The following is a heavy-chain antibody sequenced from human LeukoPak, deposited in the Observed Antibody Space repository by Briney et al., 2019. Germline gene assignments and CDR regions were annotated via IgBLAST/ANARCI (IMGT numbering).Heavy chain of an antibody. V-gene: IGHV3-30*03. Sequence: PGGSLRLSCAASGVTLSPYGMHWVRQAPGKGLEWVAVISYEGGTQHYADSVKGRFIISRDNPRNTLYLQMNILRTEDTAVYFCARLRNWAWDFDSWGQGTLVTVSS. CDR1: GVTLSPYG. CDR3: ARLRNWAWDFDS. J-gene: IGHJ4*02. CDR2: ISYEGGTQ. D-gene: IGHD7-27*01.